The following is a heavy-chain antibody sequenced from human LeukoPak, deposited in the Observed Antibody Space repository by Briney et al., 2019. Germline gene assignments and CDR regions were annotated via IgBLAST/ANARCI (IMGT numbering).Heavy chain of an antibody. V-gene: IGHV4-39*01. CDR3: ARHSGLRSPFDP. Sequence: SETLSLTCTVSGGSISATNYYWGWIRQPPGRDLEWIGSIYSSGNTYYNPSLESRVTISVDTSKNQLSLKLTSATAADTSVYYCARHSGLRSPFDPWGQGTLVTVSS. D-gene: IGHD3-3*01. J-gene: IGHJ5*02. CDR1: GGSISATNYY. CDR2: IYSSGNT.